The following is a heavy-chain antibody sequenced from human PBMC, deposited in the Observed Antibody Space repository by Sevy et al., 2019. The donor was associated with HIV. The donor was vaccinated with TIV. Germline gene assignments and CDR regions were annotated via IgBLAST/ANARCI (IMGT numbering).Heavy chain of an antibody. J-gene: IGHJ6*02. CDR3: ARETNTGTIVVVPAAMSGERDYYYYGMDV. CDR1: GGTFSSYA. D-gene: IGHD2-2*01. V-gene: IGHV1-69*13. Sequence: ASVKVSCKASGGTFSSYAISWVRQAPGQGLEWMGGIIPIFGTANYAQKFQGRVTITADESTSTAYMELSSRRSEDTALYYCARETNTGTIVVVPAAMSGERDYYYYGMDVWGQGTTVTVSS. CDR2: IIPIFGTA.